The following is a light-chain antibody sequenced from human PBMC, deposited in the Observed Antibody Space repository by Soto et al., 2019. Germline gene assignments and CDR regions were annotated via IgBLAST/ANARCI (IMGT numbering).Light chain of an antibody. CDR1: QSVSSSY. J-gene: IGKJ4*01. V-gene: IGKV3D-20*02. CDR2: GAS. CDR3: PQRSNWPLT. Sequence: EIVLTQSPGTLSLSPGERATLSCRASQSVSSSYLAWYQQKPGQAPRLLIYGASSRATGIPDRFSGSGSGTDFTLTISSLEPEDFAVYYCPQRSNWPLTFGGGTKVDIK.